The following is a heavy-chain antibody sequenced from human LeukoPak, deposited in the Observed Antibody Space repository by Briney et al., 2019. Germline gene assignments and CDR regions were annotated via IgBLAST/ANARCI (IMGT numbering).Heavy chain of an antibody. J-gene: IGHJ3*02. D-gene: IGHD1-26*01. CDR2: INPNSGGT. V-gene: IGHV1-2*02. CDR3: ARDRGRPDAFDI. CDR1: GYTFTAYR. Sequence: SVTDTLMASGYTFTAYRIYWVRQAPGQGLEWMGWINPNSGGTNFAQKFQGRVTMTRDTSITTAYIELSSLRSDDTAVYYCARDRGRPDAFDIWGQGTMVTVSS.